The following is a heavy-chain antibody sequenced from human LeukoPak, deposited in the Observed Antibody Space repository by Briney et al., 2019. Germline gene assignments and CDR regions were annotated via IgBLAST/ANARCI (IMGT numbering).Heavy chain of an antibody. J-gene: IGHJ3*02. CDR3: ARDPNGDYIGAFEI. CDR1: GFTFSSYA. CDR2: ISGSGGGTT. Sequence: GSLRLSCAASGFTFSSYAMSWVRQAPGKGLEWGSAISGSGGGTTFYADSVKGRFTVSRDNSKNTLYLQMSSLGAEDTAVYYCARDPNGDYIGAFEIWGQGTMVTVSS. V-gene: IGHV3-23*01. D-gene: IGHD4-17*01.